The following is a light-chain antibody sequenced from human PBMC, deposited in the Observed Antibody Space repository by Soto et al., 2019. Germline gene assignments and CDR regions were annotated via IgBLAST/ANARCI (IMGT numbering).Light chain of an antibody. Sequence: QSVLTQPPSVSGAPGQRVTISCTGSSSNIGAGYDVNWYQQLPETAPKLLIFGDSNRPSGVPDRFSGSKSGTSASLVITGLKDDDEADYYCQSNDNGLSGSDVFGTGTKVTVL. CDR1: SSNIGAGYD. CDR2: GDS. J-gene: IGLJ1*01. CDR3: QSNDNGLSGSDV. V-gene: IGLV1-40*01.